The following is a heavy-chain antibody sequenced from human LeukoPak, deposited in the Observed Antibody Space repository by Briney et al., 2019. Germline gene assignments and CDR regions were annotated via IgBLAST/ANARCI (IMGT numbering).Heavy chain of an antibody. CDR1: GGSISSYY. Sequence: SETLSLTCTVSGGSISSYYWSWTRQPPGKGLEWIGYIYYSGSTNYNPSLKSRVTISVDTSKNQFSLKLTSVTAADTAVYYCARHGDYYDSSGYLDYWGQGTLVTVSS. D-gene: IGHD3-22*01. CDR2: IYYSGST. J-gene: IGHJ4*02. CDR3: ARHGDYYDSSGYLDY. V-gene: IGHV4-59*08.